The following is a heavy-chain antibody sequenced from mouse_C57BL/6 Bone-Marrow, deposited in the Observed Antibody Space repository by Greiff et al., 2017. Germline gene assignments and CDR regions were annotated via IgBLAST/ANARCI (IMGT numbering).Heavy chain of an antibody. CDR1: GYTFTSYW. D-gene: IGHD2-1*01. Sequence: QVQLQQPGAELVKPGASVKMSCKASGYTFTSYWITWVKQRPGQGLEWIGDIYPGSGSTNYNEKFKSKATLTVDTSSSTAYMQLSSLTSEDSAVYDCARESVYYGNYVGFASWGQGTLVTVSA. V-gene: IGHV1-55*01. J-gene: IGHJ3*01. CDR2: IYPGSGST. CDR3: ARESVYYGNYVGFAS.